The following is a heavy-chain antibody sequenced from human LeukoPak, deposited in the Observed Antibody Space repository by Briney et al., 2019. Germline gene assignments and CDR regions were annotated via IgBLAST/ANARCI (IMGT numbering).Heavy chain of an antibody. Sequence: ASVKVSCKASGYTFTSYGISWVRQAPGQGLEWMGWISAYNGNTNYAQKLQGRVTMTTDTSTSTAYMELRSLRSDDTAVYYCARSESYYHVDWFDPWGQGTLVTVSS. CDR3: ARSESYYHVDWFDP. D-gene: IGHD3-10*01. CDR1: GYTFTSYG. J-gene: IGHJ5*02. CDR2: ISAYNGNT. V-gene: IGHV1-18*01.